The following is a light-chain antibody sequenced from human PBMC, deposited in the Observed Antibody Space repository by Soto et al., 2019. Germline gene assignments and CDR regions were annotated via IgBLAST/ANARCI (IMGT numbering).Light chain of an antibody. CDR2: GAS. J-gene: IGKJ5*01. CDR3: QQYNNGIT. V-gene: IGKV3-15*01. Sequence: EIVMTQSPGTLSVSPGERVTPSCRASQSVVNNLAWHQQKPGQAPRLLIYGASTRATGIPARFSGSGSGTEFTLAISSLQSEDFAVYYCQQYNNGITFGQGTRLEIK. CDR1: QSVVNN.